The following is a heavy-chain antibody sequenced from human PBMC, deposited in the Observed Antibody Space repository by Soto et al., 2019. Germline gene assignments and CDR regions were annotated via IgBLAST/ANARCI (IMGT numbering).Heavy chain of an antibody. D-gene: IGHD3-3*01. J-gene: IGHJ6*02. Sequence: ASVKVSCKASGYTFTSYGISWVRQAPGQGLEWMGWISAYNGNTNYAQKLQGRVTMTTDTSASTAYMELRSLRSDDTAVYYCARDDDFWSGYGMDVWGQGTTVTVSS. CDR1: GYTFTSYG. CDR2: ISAYNGNT. CDR3: ARDDDFWSGYGMDV. V-gene: IGHV1-18*01.